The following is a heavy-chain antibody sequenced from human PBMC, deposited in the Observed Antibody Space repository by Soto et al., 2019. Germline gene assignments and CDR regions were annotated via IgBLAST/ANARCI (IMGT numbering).Heavy chain of an antibody. CDR1: GFTFSSYA. D-gene: IGHD3-22*01. J-gene: IGHJ4*02. CDR3: AKSPGMYYYDSSGYYHYDY. V-gene: IGHV3-23*01. CDR2: ISGSGVST. Sequence: GGSLRLSCAASGFTFSSYAMSWVRQAPGKGLAWVSAISGSGVSTYYADSVKGRFTISRDNSKNTLYLQMNSLRAEDTAVYYCAKSPGMYYYDSSGYYHYDYWGQGTLVTVSS.